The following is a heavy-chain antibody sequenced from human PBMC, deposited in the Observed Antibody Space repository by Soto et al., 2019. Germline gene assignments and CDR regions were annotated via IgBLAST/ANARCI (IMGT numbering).Heavy chain of an antibody. V-gene: IGHV1-18*01. CDR3: SKNGTTWFAS. D-gene: IGHD1-1*01. CDR1: GYSFHNSG. J-gene: IGHJ5*01. Sequence: QVQLVQPGPELKKPGASVKVSCKTSGYSFHNSGISWVRQAPGQGLEWMGWISVFNGYAHYAQKFQGRVIMTADTFTNTAYMELRGLRSDDTAMYYCSKNGTTWFASWGQGTPVTVSS. CDR2: ISVFNGYA.